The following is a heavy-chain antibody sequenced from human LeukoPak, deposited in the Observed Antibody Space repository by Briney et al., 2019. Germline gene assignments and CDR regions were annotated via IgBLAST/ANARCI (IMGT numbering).Heavy chain of an antibody. CDR2: INDSWLT. D-gene: IGHD2-2*01. Sequence: SETLSLTCTVSVGSSNIYYGSCLRQPPGKGREGLGYINDSWLTKYNPSLKSRVTISLETSNNPFSLKLSSVTAADTAVYYCGRHDSVPVFPRGVDVWGLGTTVTVSS. CDR1: VGSSNIYY. J-gene: IGHJ6*02. V-gene: IGHV4-59*08. CDR3: GRHDSVPVFPRGVDV.